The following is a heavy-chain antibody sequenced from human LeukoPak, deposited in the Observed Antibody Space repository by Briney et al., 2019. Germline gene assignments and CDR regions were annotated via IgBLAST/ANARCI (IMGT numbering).Heavy chain of an antibody. CDR3: AKDSSSGDYDY. D-gene: IGHD4-17*01. J-gene: IGHJ4*02. CDR2: ISGSGGST. Sequence: GGSLRLSCAASRFTFSSYWMSWVRQAPGKGLEWVSAISGSGGSTYYADSVEGRFTISRDNSKNTLYLQMNSLRAEDTAVYYCAKDSSSGDYDYWGQGTLVTVSS. CDR1: RFTFSSYW. V-gene: IGHV3-23*01.